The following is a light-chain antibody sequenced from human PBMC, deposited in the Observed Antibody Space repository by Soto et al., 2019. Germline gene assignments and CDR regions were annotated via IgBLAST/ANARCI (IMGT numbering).Light chain of an antibody. V-gene: IGLV2-18*01. J-gene: IGLJ1*01. CDR2: EVS. CDR3: SLYTSTYTYV. CDR1: SSDDGSYNR. Sequence: QSVLTQPPSVSGSPGQSVTISCTGASSDDGSYNRVSWYQQPPGTAPKLMIYEVSNRPSGVPDRFSGSRSGNTASLTISGLQTEDEADYYCSLYTSTYTYVFGTGTKVTVL.